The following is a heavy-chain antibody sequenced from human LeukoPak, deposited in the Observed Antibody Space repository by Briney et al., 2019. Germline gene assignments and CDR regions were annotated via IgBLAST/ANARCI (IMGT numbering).Heavy chain of an antibody. CDR1: GDSVSTNSVA. V-gene: IGHV6-1*01. D-gene: IGHD3-3*01. Sequence: SQTLSLTCAISGDSVSTNSVAWNWIRQSPSRGLEWLGRTSYRSKWYNDYAVSVKSRITINPDTSKNQFSLQLNSVTPEDTAVYYCARSQIFGATILGYWGQGTLVTVSS. CDR2: TSYRSKWYN. J-gene: IGHJ4*02. CDR3: ARSQIFGATILGY.